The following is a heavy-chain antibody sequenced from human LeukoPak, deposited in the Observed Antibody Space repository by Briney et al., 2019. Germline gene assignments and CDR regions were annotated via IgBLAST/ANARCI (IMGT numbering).Heavy chain of an antibody. CDR3: ASGYCSSTSCYDFDY. V-gene: IGHV3-33*03. CDR2: TRFDGSIK. Sequence: GSLRLSCAVSGFIFSDYGFHWVRQAPGKGLEWVAVTRFDGSIKQYADSVKGRFTISRDNAKNSLYLQMNSLRAEDTAVYYCASGYCSSTSCYDFDYWGQGTLVTVSS. CDR1: GFIFSDYG. J-gene: IGHJ4*02. D-gene: IGHD2-2*03.